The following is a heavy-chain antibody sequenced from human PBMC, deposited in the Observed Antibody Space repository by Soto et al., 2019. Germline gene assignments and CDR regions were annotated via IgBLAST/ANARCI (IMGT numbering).Heavy chain of an antibody. CDR1: ALISRSYA. CDR3: AKRLTTVTTVFDR. Sequence: XGSLRLSCAASALISRSYAMSWVRQAPGKGLEWVSGISGSGGNTYYADSVKGRFTISRDNSKNMLYLQMNSLRAEDTAVYYCAKRLTTVTTVFDRWGQGTLVTVSS. J-gene: IGHJ5*02. D-gene: IGHD4-17*01. V-gene: IGHV3-23*01. CDR2: ISGSGGNT.